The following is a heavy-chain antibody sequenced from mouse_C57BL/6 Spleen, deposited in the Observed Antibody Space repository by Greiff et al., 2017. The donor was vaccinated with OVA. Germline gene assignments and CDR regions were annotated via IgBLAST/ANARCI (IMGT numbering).Heavy chain of an antibody. CDR2: ISSGSSTI. CDR1: GFTFSDYG. J-gene: IGHJ3*01. CDR3: ARPYSSYGAWFAY. V-gene: IGHV5-17*01. D-gene: IGHD1-1*01. Sequence: EVHLVESGGGLVKPGGSLKLSCAASGFTFSDYGMHWVRQAPEKGLEWVAYISSGSSTIYYADTVKGRFTISRDNAKNTLFLQMTSLRSEDTAMYYCARPYSSYGAWFAYWGQGTLVTVSA.